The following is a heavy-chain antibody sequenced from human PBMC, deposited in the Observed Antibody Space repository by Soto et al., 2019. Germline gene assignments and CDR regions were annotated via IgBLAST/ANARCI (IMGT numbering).Heavy chain of an antibody. Sequence: SETLSLTCAVYGGSFSGYYWSWIRQPPGKGLEWIGYIYYTGSTNYSPSLMSRVTISVDTSKNQFSLKLSSVTAADTAVYYCARQSSLAAVVDWGQGTLVTVSS. CDR2: IYYTGST. V-gene: IGHV4-59*08. CDR1: GGSFSGYY. J-gene: IGHJ4*02. D-gene: IGHD6-13*01. CDR3: ARQSSLAAVVD.